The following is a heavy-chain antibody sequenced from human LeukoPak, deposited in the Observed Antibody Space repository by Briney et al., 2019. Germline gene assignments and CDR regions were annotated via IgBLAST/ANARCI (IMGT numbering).Heavy chain of an antibody. Sequence: GGSLRLSCAASGFTFSSYSVNWVRQAPGKGLEWVSYISSSSSTIYYADSVKGRFTISRDNAKNSLYLQMNSLRAEDTAVYYCARSTGKRAFDYWGQGTLVTVSS. CDR3: ARSTGKRAFDY. CDR1: GFTFSSYS. CDR2: ISSSSSTI. V-gene: IGHV3-48*01. J-gene: IGHJ4*02. D-gene: IGHD1-1*01.